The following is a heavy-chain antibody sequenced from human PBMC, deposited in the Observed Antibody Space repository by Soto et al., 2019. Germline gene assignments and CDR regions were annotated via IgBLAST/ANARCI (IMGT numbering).Heavy chain of an antibody. D-gene: IGHD6-13*01. CDR3: ARHPERIAQIGWFDP. J-gene: IGHJ5*02. Sequence: GGSLRLSCAASGFTFSSYSINGVRQAPGKGLEWVSYISSSSRTIYYADSVKGRFTISRDNAKNSLYLQMNSLRAEDTAVYYCARHPERIAQIGWFDPWGQGTLVTVSS. CDR2: ISSSSRTI. CDR1: GFTFSSYS. V-gene: IGHV3-48*01.